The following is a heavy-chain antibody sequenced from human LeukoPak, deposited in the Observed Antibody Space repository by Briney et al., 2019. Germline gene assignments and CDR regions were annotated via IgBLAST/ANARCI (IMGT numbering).Heavy chain of an antibody. V-gene: IGHV4-4*09. CDR1: GASISGSY. CDR2: IHSNGYT. D-gene: IGHD1-26*01. CDR3: ARRQGPITGSYDWFDP. J-gene: IGHJ5*02. Sequence: PSPSLSPTCTVSGASISGSYSSWIRHPPGQGLEWIAYIHSNGYTNYTPSLKSRVTISVDTSNNQFSLEVTSVTAADTALYYCARRQGPITGSYDWFDPWGQGSLFTVSS.